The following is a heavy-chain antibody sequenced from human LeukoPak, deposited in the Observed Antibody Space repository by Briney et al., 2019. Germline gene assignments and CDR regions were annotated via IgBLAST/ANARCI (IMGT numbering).Heavy chain of an antibody. Sequence: PGGSLRLSCAASGFTFINAWMTWVPQAPGKGLEWVALIKGKTDGGTTGYAAPVKGRFFISRDDSKNTLYLQMDSLQTEDTAVYYCTTHYPDSGSYNYWGQGTLVTVSS. V-gene: IGHV3-15*01. J-gene: IGHJ4*02. CDR1: GFTFINAW. CDR2: IKGKTDGGTT. CDR3: TTHYPDSGSYNY. D-gene: IGHD1-26*01.